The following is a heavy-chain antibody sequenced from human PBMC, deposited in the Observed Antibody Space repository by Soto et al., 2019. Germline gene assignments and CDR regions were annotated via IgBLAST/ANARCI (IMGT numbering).Heavy chain of an antibody. J-gene: IGHJ4*02. CDR3: GRGGDGYDSYFAY. D-gene: IGHD2-2*03. V-gene: IGHV4-31*03. CDR1: GDSISSGRYY. CDR2: IYASTST. Sequence: PSETLSLTCIVSGDSISSGRYYWSWLRQHPGKGLEWIGYIYASTSTFYNPSLKSRVTISTDTSTNQFSLRLSSVTAADTAVYYCGRGGDGYDSYFAYWGQGTLVT.